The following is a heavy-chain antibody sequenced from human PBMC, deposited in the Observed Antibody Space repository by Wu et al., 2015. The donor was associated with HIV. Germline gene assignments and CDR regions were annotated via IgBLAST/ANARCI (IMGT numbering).Heavy chain of an antibody. J-gene: IGHJ4*02. Sequence: QVQLVQSGAEVKKPGASVKVSCKASGYTFTNYYMHWVRQAPGQGLEWMGWMNPNSGNTGYARKFQGRLTMTTNTSISTAFMELRSLRSEDTAIYFCARGFIAAAGTPPIHFDYWGPGTVVTVSA. V-gene: IGHV1-8*02. CDR3: ARGFIAAAGTPPIHFDY. CDR1: GYTFTNYY. CDR2: MNPNSGNT. D-gene: IGHD6-13*01.